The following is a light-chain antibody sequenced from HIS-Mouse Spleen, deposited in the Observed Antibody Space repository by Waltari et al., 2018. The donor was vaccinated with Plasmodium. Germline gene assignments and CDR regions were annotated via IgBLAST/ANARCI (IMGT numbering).Light chain of an antibody. CDR3: CSYAGSSTLV. Sequence: QSALTQPASVSGPPGQSITISCTGTSSAVGSYNLFSWYQQHPGKAPKLMIYEGSKRPSGVSNRFSGSKSGNTASLTISGLQAEDEADYYCCSYAGSSTLVFGGGTKLTVL. CDR2: EGS. V-gene: IGLV2-23*01. CDR1: SSAVGSYNL. J-gene: IGLJ2*01.